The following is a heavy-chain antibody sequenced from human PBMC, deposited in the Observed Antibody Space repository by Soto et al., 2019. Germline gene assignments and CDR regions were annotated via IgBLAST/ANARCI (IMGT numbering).Heavy chain of an antibody. J-gene: IGHJ4*02. V-gene: IGHV3-23*01. CDR3: AKTPLRTGPFDY. D-gene: IGHD3-22*01. CDR2: ISGSGSST. Sequence: EVQLLDSGGGLVQPGESLKLSCAASGFIFSNYAMSWVRQAPGKGLEWVSTISGSGSSTYYADSVKGRFTXSRDXSQXXXXXXXXXXXXEXTAFYYCAKTPLRTGPFDYWGQGTLVTVSS. CDR1: GFIFSNYA.